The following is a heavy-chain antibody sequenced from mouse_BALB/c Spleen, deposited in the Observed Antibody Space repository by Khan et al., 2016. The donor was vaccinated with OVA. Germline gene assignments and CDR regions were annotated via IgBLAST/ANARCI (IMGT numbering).Heavy chain of an antibody. D-gene: IGHD1-3*01. V-gene: IGHV5-9-3*01. J-gene: IGHJ3*01. Sequence: EVELVESGGGLVKPGGSLKLSCAASGFTFSSYAVSWVRQTPEKRLEWVATINSDGAYTYYPDSVKGRFTISRDNAMNTLYLQMISLRSEDTAMYYCARHNFVPFAYWGQGTLVTVSA. CDR3: ARHNFVPFAY. CDR2: INSDGAYT. CDR1: GFTFSSYA.